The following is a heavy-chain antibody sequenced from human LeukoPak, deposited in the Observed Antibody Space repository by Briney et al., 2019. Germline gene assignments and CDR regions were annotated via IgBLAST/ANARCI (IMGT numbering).Heavy chain of an antibody. V-gene: IGHV4-39*01. J-gene: IGHJ4*02. CDR3: ARHLYGSGSYYAFDY. Sequence: PSETLSLTCGVSGGSFSGYYWNWLRQPPGKGLEWIGSIYYSGSTYYNPSLKSRVTISVDTSKNQFSLKLSSVTAADTAVYYCARHLYGSGSYYAFDYWGQGTLVTVSS. CDR1: GGSFSGYY. D-gene: IGHD3-10*01. CDR2: IYYSGST.